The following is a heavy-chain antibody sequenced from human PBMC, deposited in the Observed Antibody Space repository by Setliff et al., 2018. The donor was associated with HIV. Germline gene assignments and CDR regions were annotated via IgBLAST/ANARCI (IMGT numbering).Heavy chain of an antibody. V-gene: IGHV3-7*01. CDR1: GFTFSSYW. CDR3: ARYPYSSTWPYFDY. J-gene: IGHJ4*02. Sequence: PGGSLRLSCAASGFTFSSYWMSWVRQAPGKGLEWVANIKHDGSERYYVDSVKGRFTISRDNAKNSLYLQMNSLRAEDTAVYYCARYPYSSTWPYFDYWGRGTLVTVSS. CDR2: IKHDGSER. D-gene: IGHD6-13*01.